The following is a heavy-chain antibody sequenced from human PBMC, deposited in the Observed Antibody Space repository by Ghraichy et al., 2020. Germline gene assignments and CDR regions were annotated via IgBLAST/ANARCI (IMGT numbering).Heavy chain of an antibody. J-gene: IGHJ5*02. Sequence: SVKVSCKASGGTFSSYAISWVRQAPGQGLEWMGGIIPIFGTANYAQKFQGRVTITADESTSTAYMELSSLRSEDTAVYYCARVAHYYDSSGYYWFDPWGQGTLVTVSS. CDR3: ARVAHYYDSSGYYWFDP. CDR2: IIPIFGTA. V-gene: IGHV1-69*13. D-gene: IGHD3-22*01. CDR1: GGTFSSYA.